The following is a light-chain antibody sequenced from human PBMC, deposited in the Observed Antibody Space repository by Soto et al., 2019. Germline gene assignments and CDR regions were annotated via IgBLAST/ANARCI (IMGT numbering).Light chain of an antibody. J-gene: IGKJ4*01. CDR3: QQSYSTPLT. CDR1: QSISSY. CDR2: AAS. V-gene: IGKV1-39*01. Sequence: DIQMTQSPSSLSASVGDRVTITCRASQSISSYLNWYQQKPGKAPKLLIYAASRLQSGVPSRFSGSGSGTDFTRTISSLQPEDFATYYCQQSYSTPLTYGGGTKMEIK.